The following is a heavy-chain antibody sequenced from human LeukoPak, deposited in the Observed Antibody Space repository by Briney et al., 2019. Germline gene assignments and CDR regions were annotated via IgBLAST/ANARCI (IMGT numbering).Heavy chain of an antibody. CDR3: ARRIAAATQKRFDY. V-gene: IGHV4-39*01. D-gene: IGHD6-13*01. CDR1: GGSISISSDY. CDR2: IYYSGST. J-gene: IGHJ4*02. Sequence: SETLSLTCTVSGGSISISSDYWGWIRQPPGKGLEWIGSIYYSGSTYYNPSLKSRVTISVDTSKNQFSLKLSSVTAADTAVYYCARRIAAATQKRFDYWGQGTLVTVSS.